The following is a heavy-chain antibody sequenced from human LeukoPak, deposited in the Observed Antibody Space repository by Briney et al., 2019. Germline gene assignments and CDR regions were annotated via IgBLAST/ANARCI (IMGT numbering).Heavy chain of an antibody. CDR1: GFTFSDHC. D-gene: IGHD3-10*01. J-gene: IGHJ2*01. V-gene: IGHV3-72*01. Sequence: GGSLRLSCAASGFTFSDHCMDCVRPAPGKGLEWVGRTRNKANSYTTEYAASVKGRFTISRDDSKKSLYLQMNSLKTEDTAVYYCARESGGGVLGYFDLWGRGTLVSVSS. CDR2: TRNKANSYTT. CDR3: ARESGGGVLGYFDL.